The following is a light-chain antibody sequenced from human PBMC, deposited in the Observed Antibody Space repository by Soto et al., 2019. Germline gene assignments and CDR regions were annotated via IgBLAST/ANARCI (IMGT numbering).Light chain of an antibody. V-gene: IGLV4-69*01. CDR2: LNSDGSH. CDR3: QTWVTGIYV. J-gene: IGLJ1*01. CDR1: SGHSSYA. Sequence: QSVLTQSPSASASLGASVKLTCTLRSGHSSYAIAWHQQQPEKGPRNLMKLNSDGSHSKGDGIPDRFSGSSSGAERYLTISSLQSEDEADYYCQTWVTGIYVFGTGTKLIVL.